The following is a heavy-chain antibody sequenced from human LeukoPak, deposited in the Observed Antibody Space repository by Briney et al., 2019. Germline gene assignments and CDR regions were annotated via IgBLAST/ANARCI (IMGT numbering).Heavy chain of an antibody. CDR3: AREGSGSDLAY. V-gene: IGHV4-31*03. Sequence: PSETLSLTCTVSAGSISSVVSYWRWIRQHPGMGLEWIGYISYSGSTSYNPSLKSRVTISLDTSRDQFSLRLSSVTAADTAVYYGAREGSGSDLAYWGQGTLVTVSS. CDR1: AGSISSVVSY. J-gene: IGHJ4*02. D-gene: IGHD1-26*01. CDR2: ISYSGST.